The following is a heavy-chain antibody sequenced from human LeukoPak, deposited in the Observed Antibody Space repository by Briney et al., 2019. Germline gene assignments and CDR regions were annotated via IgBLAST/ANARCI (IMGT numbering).Heavy chain of an antibody. Sequence: GESLKISRKVAGYSFTIYWLALERQMPGKGLEWMGIIYPGDSDTRYSPSFQGQVTISADKSISTAYLQWSRMKASATAMYYCARRDEAGYYYIDVWGKGTTVTVSS. CDR2: IYPGDSDT. CDR3: ARRDEAGYYYIDV. V-gene: IGHV5-51*01. J-gene: IGHJ6*03. CDR1: GYSFTIYW.